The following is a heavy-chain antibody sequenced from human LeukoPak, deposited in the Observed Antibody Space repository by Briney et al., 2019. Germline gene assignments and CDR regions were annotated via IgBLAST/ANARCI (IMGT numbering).Heavy chain of an antibody. J-gene: IGHJ4*02. D-gene: IGHD3-9*01. CDR2: ISSSGDST. CDR1: GFDFSSRI. CDR3: AHMTGFDY. V-gene: IGHV3-23*01. Sequence: GGSLRLSCAASGFDFSSRIMSWVRQAPREGLEWVSSISSSGDSTYYRDSVKGRFTISRDNSKNTLYLQMSSLRVEDTAAYYCAHMTGFDYWGQGSLVTVSS.